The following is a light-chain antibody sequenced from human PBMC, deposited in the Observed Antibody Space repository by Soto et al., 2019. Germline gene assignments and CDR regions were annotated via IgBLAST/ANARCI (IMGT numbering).Light chain of an antibody. CDR1: QSISSY. V-gene: IGKV1-39*01. CDR2: AAS. CDR3: QQSESTHT. Sequence: DIQMTHCPSTLSGSLGYIFTITCRSSQSISSYLNWYQQKPGKAPKLLIYAASSLQSGVPSRFSGSGSGTDFTLTISSLQPEDFATYYCQQSESTHTSGQGTRLEIK. J-gene: IGKJ5*01.